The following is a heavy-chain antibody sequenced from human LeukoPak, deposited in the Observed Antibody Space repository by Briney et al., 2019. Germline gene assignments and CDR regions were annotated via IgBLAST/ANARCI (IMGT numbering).Heavy chain of an antibody. CDR2: INHSGST. CDR3: ARGKRTYVFWRGDKYYFVY. J-gene: IGHJ4*02. D-gene: IGHD3-3*01. CDR1: GGSFRGYH. Sequence: SETLSLTCAVYGGSFRGYHWSWIRQPPAKELEWIGEINHSGSTNYNPSLKSRVTISVDTSKNQFSLMLSSVTAADTAVYYCARGKRTYVFWRGDKYYFVYWGQGPLVTVSS. V-gene: IGHV4-34*01.